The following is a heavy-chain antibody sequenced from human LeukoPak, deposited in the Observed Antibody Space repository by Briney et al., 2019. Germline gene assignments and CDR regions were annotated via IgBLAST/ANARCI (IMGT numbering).Heavy chain of an antibody. D-gene: IGHD3-22*01. V-gene: IGHV3-23*01. CDR3: ARDKDYYDSSGLRHWYFDL. J-gene: IGHJ2*01. Sequence: GGSLRLPCVASGFTFSSTTMGWVRQAPGRGLEWVSSITAIDGRTYYADSVRGRFTISRDNSKNTVYLQLNSLRAEDTAVYYCARDKDYYDSSGLRHWYFDLWGRGTLVTVSS. CDR2: ITAIDGRT. CDR1: GFTFSSTT.